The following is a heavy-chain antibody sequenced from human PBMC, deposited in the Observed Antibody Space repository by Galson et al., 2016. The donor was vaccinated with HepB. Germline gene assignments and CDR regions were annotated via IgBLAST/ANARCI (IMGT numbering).Heavy chain of an antibody. D-gene: IGHD3-3*02. J-gene: IGHJ4*02. V-gene: IGHV3-7*01. CDR3: ASSTALPGIDV. CDR1: GFTLSTYW. Sequence: SLRPSRAVPGFTLSTYWLCWVRQAPGKGPEWHADINGEGRQKFPLDSVKGRLTIPRDNAKNSMYLQMESLRAEDTSVYYCASSTALPGIDVWGQGTPVIVSS. CDR2: INGEGRQK.